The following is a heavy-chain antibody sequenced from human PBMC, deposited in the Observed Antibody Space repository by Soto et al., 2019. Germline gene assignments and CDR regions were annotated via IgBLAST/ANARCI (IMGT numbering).Heavy chain of an antibody. J-gene: IGHJ5*02. D-gene: IGHD4-17*01. CDR3: AHRGYGDYPRDNWFDP. V-gene: IGHV2-5*01. CDR2: IYWNEDI. CDR1: GFSLNTGGAG. Sequence: QITLKESGPTLVKPTQPLTLTCTLSGFSLNTGGAGVGWIRQPPGEVLEWLALIYWNEDIRYTPSLKSRLTITKDTSKNQVVLTMTNMDPVDTATYYCAHRGYGDYPRDNWFDPWGQGTLVTVSS.